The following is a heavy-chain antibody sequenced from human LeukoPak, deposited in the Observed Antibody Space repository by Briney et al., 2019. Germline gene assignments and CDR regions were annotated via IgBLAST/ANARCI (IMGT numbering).Heavy chain of an antibody. J-gene: IGHJ4*02. D-gene: IGHD3-22*01. CDR1: RFTFSTYG. CDR3: AKDADISVELVVITSFDS. Sequence: GGSLRLSCAASRFTFSTYGMNWVRQTPGKGLEWVAAISGSGNRAYHADSVKGRFTISRDNSKNMLYLQMNSLRAEDTALYYCAKDADISVELVVITSFDSWGQGILVTVSS. V-gene: IGHV3-23*01. CDR2: ISGSGNRA.